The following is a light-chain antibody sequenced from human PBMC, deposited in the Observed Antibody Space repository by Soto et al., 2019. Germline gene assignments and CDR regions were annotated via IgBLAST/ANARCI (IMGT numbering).Light chain of an antibody. CDR3: QQYYNWPLT. CDR2: GAS. Sequence: EIVLTQSPGTLSLSPGERATLSCRASQSVGSSYLAWYQQKPGQAPRLLIYGASSRATGIPDRFSGSGSGTDFTLTISSLQSEDFAVYYCQQYYNWPLTFGGGTKVDIK. V-gene: IGKV3-20*01. CDR1: QSVGSSY. J-gene: IGKJ4*01.